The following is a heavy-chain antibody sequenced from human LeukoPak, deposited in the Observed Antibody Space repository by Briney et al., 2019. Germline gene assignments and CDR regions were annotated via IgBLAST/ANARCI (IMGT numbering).Heavy chain of an antibody. CDR1: GFTFSSYG. D-gene: IGHD1-26*01. CDR3: AKDRWELRGLYYFDC. J-gene: IGHJ4*02. Sequence: GGSLRLSCAASGFTFSSYGMSWVRQAPGKGLEWVSAISGSGGSTYYADSVKGRFTISRDNSKNTLYLQMNSLRAEDTAVYYCAKDRWELRGLYYFDCWGQGTLVTVSS. CDR2: ISGSGGST. V-gene: IGHV3-23*01.